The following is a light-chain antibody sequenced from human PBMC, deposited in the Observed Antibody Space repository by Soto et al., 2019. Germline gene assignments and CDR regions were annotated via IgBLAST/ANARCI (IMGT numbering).Light chain of an antibody. CDR2: DVS. CDR1: SSDVGSSNY. CDR3: SSYTSSKTDV. Sequence: QSALTQPASVSGSPGQSIAISCTGTSSDVGSSNYVSWYQHHPGKAPKLMIYDVSDRPSGISNRFSGSKSDNTASLTISGLRAEDEADYYCSSYTSSKTDVFGTGTKVTVL. V-gene: IGLV2-14*03. J-gene: IGLJ1*01.